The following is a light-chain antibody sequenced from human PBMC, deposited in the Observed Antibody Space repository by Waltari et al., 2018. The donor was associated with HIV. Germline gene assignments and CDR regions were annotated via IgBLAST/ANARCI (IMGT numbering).Light chain of an antibody. V-gene: IGLV2-11*01. CDR1: SSDVGSYNY. J-gene: IGLJ3*02. CDR2: DVS. Sequence: QSSLTQPRSVSGSPGQSVTISCSGTSSDVGSYNYVSWYQQHPGKAPKVMIYDVSKRPSGVPDHFSGSKSGKTASLTISGLQAEDEADYYCCSYAGMYTWVFGGGTKLTVL. CDR3: CSYAGMYTWV.